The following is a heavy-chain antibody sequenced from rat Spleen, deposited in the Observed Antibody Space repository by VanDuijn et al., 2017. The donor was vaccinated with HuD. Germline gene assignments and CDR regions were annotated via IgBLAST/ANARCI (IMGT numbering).Heavy chain of an antibody. V-gene: IGHV5-19*01. J-gene: IGHJ4*01. CDR1: GFTFSNYG. CDR2: ISPTGGTT. Sequence: EVHLVESGGGLVQPGRSLKVSCAASGFTFSNYGMHWIRQAPTQGLEWVASISPTGGTTNYRDSVKGRFTISRDNAESTLFLQMDSLRSEDTATYYCTTSTVALMDAWGHGASVTVSS. CDR3: TTSTVALMDA. D-gene: IGHD1-8*01.